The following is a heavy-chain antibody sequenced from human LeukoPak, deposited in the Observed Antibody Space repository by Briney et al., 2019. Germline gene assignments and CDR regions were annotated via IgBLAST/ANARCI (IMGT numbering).Heavy chain of an antibody. J-gene: IGHJ6*02. CDR3: ARGLWLDDSYYYYGMDV. CDR2: MNPNSGNT. D-gene: IGHD6-19*01. V-gene: IGHV1-8*01. Sequence: ASVKVSCKASGYTFTSYDINWVRRATGQGLEWMGWMNPNSGNTGYAQKFQGRVTMTRNTSISTAYMELSSLRSEDTAVYYCARGLWLDDSYYYYGMDVWGQGTTVTVSS. CDR1: GYTFTSYD.